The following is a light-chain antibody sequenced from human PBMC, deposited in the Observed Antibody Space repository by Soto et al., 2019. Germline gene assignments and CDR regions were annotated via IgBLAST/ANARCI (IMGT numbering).Light chain of an antibody. CDR3: QQSYSTPLT. CDR2: AAS. Sequence: EIQMTQSPSSLSASVGDRVTITCRASQSISSYLNWYQQKPGKAPKLLIYAASSLQSGVPSRFSGSGSGTDFTLTISSLQPEDFATYYSQQSYSTPLTFGGGTNVEIK. J-gene: IGKJ4*01. CDR1: QSISSY. V-gene: IGKV1-39*01.